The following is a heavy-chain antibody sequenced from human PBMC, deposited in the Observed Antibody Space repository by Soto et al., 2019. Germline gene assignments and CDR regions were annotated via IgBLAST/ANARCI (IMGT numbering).Heavy chain of an antibody. V-gene: IGHV4-34*01. J-gene: IGHJ5*02. Sequence: PSETLSLTCAVYGGSFSGYYWSWIRQPPGKGLEWIGEINHSGSTNYNPSLKSRVTISVDTPKNQFSLKLSSVTAADTAVYYCARGGDIAAAGLYNWFDPWGQGTLVTVS. D-gene: IGHD6-13*01. CDR2: INHSGST. CDR3: ARGGDIAAAGLYNWFDP. CDR1: GGSFSGYY.